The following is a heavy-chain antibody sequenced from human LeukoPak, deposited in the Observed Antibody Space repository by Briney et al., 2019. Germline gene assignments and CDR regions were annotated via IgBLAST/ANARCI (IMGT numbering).Heavy chain of an antibody. Sequence: PSETLSLTCTVSGGSISSSSYYWGWIRQPPGTGLEWSGSIYYSGSTYYNPSLKSRVTISVDTSKNQFSLKLSSVTAADTAVYYCARDDDYDDAFDIWGQGTMVTVSS. D-gene: IGHD4-17*01. V-gene: IGHV4-39*07. CDR2: IYYSGST. CDR3: ARDDDYDDAFDI. J-gene: IGHJ3*02. CDR1: GGSISSSSYY.